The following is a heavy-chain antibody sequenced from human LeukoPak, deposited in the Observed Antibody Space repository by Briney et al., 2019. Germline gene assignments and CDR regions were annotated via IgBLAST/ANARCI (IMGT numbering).Heavy chain of an antibody. CDR2: IYSTGST. CDR1: GGSISDYF. CDR3: ARAYIAAAGNGNYYGMDV. D-gene: IGHD6-13*01. Sequence: SETLSLTCTVSGGSISDYFWSWIRQPAGKGLEWIGRIYSTGSTNYNPSLKSRVTMSVDTSKNQFSLKLSSVTAADTAVYYCARAYIAAAGNGNYYGMDVWGQGTTVTVSS. J-gene: IGHJ6*02. V-gene: IGHV4-4*07.